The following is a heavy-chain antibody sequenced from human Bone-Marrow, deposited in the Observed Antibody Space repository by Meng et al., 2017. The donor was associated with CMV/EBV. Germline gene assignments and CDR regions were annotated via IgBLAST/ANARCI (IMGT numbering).Heavy chain of an antibody. V-gene: IGHV1-69*10. CDR3: ARVDNYDDSGYHYYWFDP. CDR1: GGTFSSYA. D-gene: IGHD3-22*01. Sequence: SVKVSCKASGGTFSSYAISWVRQAPGQGLEWMGGIIPILGIANYAQKFQGRVTITADKSTSTAYMEVHNLRSEDTAVYFCARVDNYDDSGYHYYWFDPWVQGTQVTVSS. J-gene: IGHJ5*02. CDR2: IIPILGIA.